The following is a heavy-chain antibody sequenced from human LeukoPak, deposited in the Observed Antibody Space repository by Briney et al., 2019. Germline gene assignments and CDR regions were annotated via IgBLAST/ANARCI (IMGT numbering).Heavy chain of an antibody. CDR3: AREGLQPNWFDP. V-gene: IGHV4-31*03. J-gene: IGHJ5*02. Sequence: PSQTLSLTCTVSGGSISSGGYYWSWIRQHPGKGLEWIGYIYYSGSTYYNPSLKSRVTISVDTSKNQFSLKLSSVTAADTAVYYRAREGLQPNWFDPWGQGTLVTVSS. CDR1: GGSISSGGYY. D-gene: IGHD2-15*01. CDR2: IYYSGST.